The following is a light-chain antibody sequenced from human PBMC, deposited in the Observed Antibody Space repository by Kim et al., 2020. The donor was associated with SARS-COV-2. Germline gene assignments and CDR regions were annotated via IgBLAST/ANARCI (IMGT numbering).Light chain of an antibody. J-gene: IGKJ4*01. CDR1: QSVSSSY. Sequence: EIVLTQSPGTLSLSPGERATLSCRASQSVSSSYLAWYQQKPGQAPRLPIYGASSRATGIPDRFSGSGSGTDFTLTISRLEPEDFAVYYCQQYGSSPLTFGGGTKLEI. CDR3: QQYGSSPLT. CDR2: GAS. V-gene: IGKV3-20*01.